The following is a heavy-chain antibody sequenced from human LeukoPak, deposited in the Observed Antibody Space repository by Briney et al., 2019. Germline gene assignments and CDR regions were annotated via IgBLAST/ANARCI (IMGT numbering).Heavy chain of an antibody. V-gene: IGHV3-48*03. CDR2: ISSSGSTI. CDR3: AKSDAFDI. Sequence: GGSLRLSCAASGFTFSSYKMNWVRQAPGKGLEGVSYISSSGSTIYYADSVKGRFTISRDNAKNSLYLQMNSLRAEDTAIYYCAKSDAFDIWGQGTMVTVSS. CDR1: GFTFSSYK. J-gene: IGHJ3*02.